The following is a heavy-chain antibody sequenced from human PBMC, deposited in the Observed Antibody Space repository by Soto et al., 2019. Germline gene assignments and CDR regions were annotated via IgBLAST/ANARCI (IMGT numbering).Heavy chain of an antibody. V-gene: IGHV4-34*01. J-gene: IGHJ4*02. CDR1: GGSFSGYY. D-gene: IGHD1-26*01. Sequence: QVQLQQWGAGLLKPSETLSLTCAVYGGSFSGYYWSWIRQPPGKGLEWIGEINHSGSTNYNPSLKSRVTISVDTSKNQFSLKLSSVTAAVTAVYYCARSPRPDIDIVGAFFDYWGQGTLVTVSS. CDR2: INHSGST. CDR3: ARSPRPDIDIVGAFFDY.